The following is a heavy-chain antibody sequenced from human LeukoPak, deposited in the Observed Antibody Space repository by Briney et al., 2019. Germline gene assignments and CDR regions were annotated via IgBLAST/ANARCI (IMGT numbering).Heavy chain of an antibody. CDR1: GYTFTGYY. CDR3: AILGPYSGSYYGHFDY. CDR2: INPNSGGT. Sequence: ASVKVSCKASGYTFTGYYMHWVRQAPGQGLEWMGWINPNSGGTNYAQKFQGRVTMTRDTSISTAYMELSRLRSDDTAVYYCAILGPYSGSYYGHFDYWGQGTLVTVSS. D-gene: IGHD1-26*01. V-gene: IGHV1-2*02. J-gene: IGHJ4*02.